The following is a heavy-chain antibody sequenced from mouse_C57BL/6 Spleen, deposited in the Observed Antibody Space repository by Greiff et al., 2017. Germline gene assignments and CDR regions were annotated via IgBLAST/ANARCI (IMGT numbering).Heavy chain of an antibody. CDR1: GFSFNTYA. J-gene: IGHJ1*03. CDR2: IRSKSNNYAT. V-gene: IGHV10-1*01. D-gene: IGHD2-3*01. CDR3: VRDNGYYYWYFDV. Sequence: EVKLMESGGGLVQPKGSLKLPCAASGFSFNTYAMNWVRQAPGKGLEWVARIRSKSNNYATYYADSVKDRFTISRDDSESMLYLQMNNMNAENTAMYYCVRDNGYYYWYFDVWGTGTTVTVSS.